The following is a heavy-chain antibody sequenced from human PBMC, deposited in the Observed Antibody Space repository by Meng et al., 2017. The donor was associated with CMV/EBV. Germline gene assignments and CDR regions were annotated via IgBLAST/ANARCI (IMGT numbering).Heavy chain of an antibody. CDR1: GGSVSCYD. D-gene: IGHD3-3*01. J-gene: IGHJ5*02. Sequence: VQLQQLGACLLKPSDSLSLTCAVYGGSVSCYDWSWIREPPGKGLEWIVEINHSGSTNYNPSLKSRVTISVDTSKNQFSLKLSPVTAAETAVYYCAREGDLEWLLKGSHTWFDPWGQGTLVTVSS. CDR2: INHSGST. V-gene: IGHV4-34*01. CDR3: AREGDLEWLLKGSHTWFDP.